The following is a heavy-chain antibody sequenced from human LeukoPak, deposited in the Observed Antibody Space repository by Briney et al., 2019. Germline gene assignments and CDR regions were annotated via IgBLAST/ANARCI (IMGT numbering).Heavy chain of an antibody. CDR2: IYYSGNT. V-gene: IGHV4-39*07. CDR1: GGSITSSSYY. Sequence: PSATLSLTCTVSGGSITSSSYYWGWIRQPPGKGLEWIGSIYYSGNTHYNPSLKSRVTISLDTSKNQFSLKLSSVTAADTAVYYCARAGGGSYYYYYYMDVWGKGTTVTISS. J-gene: IGHJ6*03. CDR3: ARAGGGSYYYYYYMDV. D-gene: IGHD1-26*01.